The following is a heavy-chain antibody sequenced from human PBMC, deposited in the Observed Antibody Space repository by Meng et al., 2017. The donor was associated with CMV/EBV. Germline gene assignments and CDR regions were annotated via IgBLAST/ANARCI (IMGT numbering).Heavy chain of an antibody. J-gene: IGHJ4*02. Sequence: GESLKISCAASGFTLSSYDMHWVRQATGKGLEWVSAIGTAGDTYYPGSVKGRFTISRENAKNSLYLQMNSLRAGDTAVYYCARVSSEGGFDYWGQGTLVTVSS. V-gene: IGHV3-13*01. CDR2: IGTAGDT. CDR1: GFTLSSYD. CDR3: ARVSSEGGFDY. D-gene: IGHD6-6*01.